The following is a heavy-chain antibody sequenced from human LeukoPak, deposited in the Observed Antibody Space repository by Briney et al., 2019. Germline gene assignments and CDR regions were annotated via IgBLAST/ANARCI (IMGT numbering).Heavy chain of an antibody. Sequence: SETLSLTCTVSGGSINSYYWSWIRQPPGKGLECIGYIHYTGSTNYNPSLKSRVTISVDTSKNQFSLKLSSVTAADTAVYYCARASPFCSGGSCYPNWFDPWGQGTLVTVSS. J-gene: IGHJ5*02. D-gene: IGHD2-15*01. V-gene: IGHV4-59*01. CDR2: IHYTGST. CDR1: GGSINSYY. CDR3: ARASPFCSGGSCYPNWFDP.